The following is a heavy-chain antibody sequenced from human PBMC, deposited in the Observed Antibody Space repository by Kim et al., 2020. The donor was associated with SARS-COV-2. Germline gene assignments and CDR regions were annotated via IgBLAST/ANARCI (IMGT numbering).Heavy chain of an antibody. J-gene: IGHJ4*02. Sequence: DSVKGRFTISRDNSKNQLYLQMNSLRAEDTAVYYCAKDGKRYGDYVGGFDYWGQGTLVTVSS. CDR3: AKDGKRYGDYVGGFDY. D-gene: IGHD4-17*01. V-gene: IGHV3-30*02.